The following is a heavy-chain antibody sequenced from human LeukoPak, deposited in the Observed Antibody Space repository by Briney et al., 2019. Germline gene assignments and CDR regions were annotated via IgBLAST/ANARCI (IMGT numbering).Heavy chain of an antibody. CDR3: TRSLNYGFDY. V-gene: IGHV3-74*03. J-gene: IGHJ4*02. Sequence: PGGALRLSCAASGFTFSSYWMHWVRQAPGKGLVWVSHINGDGGSTTYADSVKGRFTISRDNAKNTLYLQMNSLRAEDTAVFYCTRSLNYGFDYWGQGILVTVSS. CDR1: GFTFSSYW. D-gene: IGHD5-24*01. CDR2: INGDGGST.